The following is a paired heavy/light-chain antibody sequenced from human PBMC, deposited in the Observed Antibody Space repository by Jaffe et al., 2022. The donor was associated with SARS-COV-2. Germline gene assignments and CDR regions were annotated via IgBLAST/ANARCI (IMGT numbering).Heavy chain of an antibody. CDR2: VYYNGGS. Sequence: QLQLQESGPGLVKPSETLSLICSVSGGSITSTSTGYYWGWIRLPPGKGLEWIGSVYYNGGSYYNPSLKSRVTISVDTSKNQFSLKLNSVTAADTAVYYCARHLSSLYYSDSSGYYYFESWGQGMLVTVSS. CDR3: ARHLSSLYYSDSSGYYYFES. V-gene: IGHV4-39*01. CDR1: GGSITSTSTGYY. J-gene: IGHJ4*02. D-gene: IGHD3-22*01.
Light chain of an antibody. Sequence: DIVMTQSPLSLPVTPGEPASISCRSSQSLLHSNGYNYLDWYLQKPGQSPQLLIYLASIRASGVPDRFSGSGSGTDFTLKISRVEAEDVGVYYCMQALQTLTFGGGTRVEI. V-gene: IGKV2-28*01. CDR1: QSLLHSNGYNY. J-gene: IGKJ4*01. CDR2: LAS. CDR3: MQALQTLT.